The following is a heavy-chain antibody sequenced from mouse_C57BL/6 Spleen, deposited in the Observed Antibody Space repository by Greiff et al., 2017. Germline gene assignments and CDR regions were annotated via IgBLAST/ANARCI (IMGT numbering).Heavy chain of an antibody. CDR2: IDPSDSET. J-gene: IGHJ3*01. CDR3: ARNDYDVGFAY. Sequence: QVQLQQPGAELVRPGSSVTLSCKASGYTFTSYWMHWVKQRPIQGLEWIGNIDPSDSETHYNQKFKDKATLTVDKSSSTAYMQLSSLTSEDSAVYYCARNDYDVGFAYWGQGTLVTVSA. V-gene: IGHV1-52*01. CDR1: GYTFTSYW. D-gene: IGHD2-4*01.